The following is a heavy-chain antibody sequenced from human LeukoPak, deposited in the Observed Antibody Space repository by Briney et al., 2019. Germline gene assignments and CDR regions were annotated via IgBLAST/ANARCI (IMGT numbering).Heavy chain of an antibody. V-gene: IGHV3-30-3*01. CDR3: ARDFVDIVATISFYFDY. J-gene: IGHJ4*02. CDR1: GFTFSSYA. Sequence: GGSLRLSCAASGFTFSSYAMHWVRQAPGKGLEWVAFISYDGTNKCYADSVKGRFTISRDISKNTLYLQMNSLRAQDTAVYYCARDFVDIVATISFYFDYWGQGTLVTVSS. CDR2: ISYDGTNK. D-gene: IGHD5-12*01.